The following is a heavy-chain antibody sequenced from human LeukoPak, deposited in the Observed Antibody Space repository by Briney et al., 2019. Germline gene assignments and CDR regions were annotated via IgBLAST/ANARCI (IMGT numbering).Heavy chain of an antibody. V-gene: IGHV4-31*03. Sequence: SQTLSLTCTVSGGSISSGGYYWSWIRQHPGKGLEWIGYIYYSGSTYYNPPLKSRVTISVDTSKNQFSLKLSSVTAADTAVYYCARDKDGYNFNDYWGQGILVTVSS. J-gene: IGHJ4*02. D-gene: IGHD5-24*01. CDR3: ARDKDGYNFNDY. CDR2: IYYSGST. CDR1: GGSISSGGYY.